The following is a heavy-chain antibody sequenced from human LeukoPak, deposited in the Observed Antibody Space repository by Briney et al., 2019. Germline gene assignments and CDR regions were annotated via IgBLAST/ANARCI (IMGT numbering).Heavy chain of an antibody. CDR3: ARDHYYDTSGYDY. CDR2: ISSNGGST. V-gene: IGHV3-64*01. J-gene: IGHJ4*02. CDR1: GFTLSSNY. D-gene: IGHD3-22*01. Sequence: GGSLRLSCAASGFTLSSNYMSWVRQAPGKGLEYVSAISSNGGSTYYANSVKGRFTISRDNSKNTLYLQMGSLRTEDMAVYYCARDHYYDTSGYDYWGQGTLVTVSS.